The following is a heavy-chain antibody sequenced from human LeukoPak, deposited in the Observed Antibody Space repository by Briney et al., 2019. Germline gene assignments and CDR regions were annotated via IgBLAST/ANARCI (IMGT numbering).Heavy chain of an antibody. CDR3: ALQSYGGNYLLGY. J-gene: IGHJ4*02. CDR2: INPSGGST. V-gene: IGHV1-46*01. D-gene: IGHD4-23*01. Sequence: PGASVKVSCKASGYTFTGFYLYWVRQAPGQGLEWMGIINPSGGSTSYAQKFQGRVTMTRDTSTSTVYMELSSLRSEDTAVYYCALQSYGGNYLLGYWGQGTLVTVSS. CDR1: GYTFTGFY.